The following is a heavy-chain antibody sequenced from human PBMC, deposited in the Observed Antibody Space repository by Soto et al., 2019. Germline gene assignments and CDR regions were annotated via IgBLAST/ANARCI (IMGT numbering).Heavy chain of an antibody. CDR2: VHNSGST. Sequence: SETLSLTCTVSGDPISRYHWSWIRQTPGKALEWIGYVHNSGSTSYNPYLKSRVTISIDTSRKQFSLRLRSVTAADTAVYYCTGDRNNRVWYKYWGQGTLVTVS. CDR1: GDPISRYH. J-gene: IGHJ4*02. V-gene: IGHV4-59*01. D-gene: IGHD6-19*01. CDR3: TGDRNNRVWYKY.